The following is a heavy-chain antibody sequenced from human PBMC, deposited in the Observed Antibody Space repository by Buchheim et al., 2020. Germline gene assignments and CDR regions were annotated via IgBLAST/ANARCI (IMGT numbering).Heavy chain of an antibody. CDR3: AKEFGTSSSWSPSEYYGMDV. V-gene: IGHV3-30*18. CDR1: GFTFSSYG. J-gene: IGHJ6*02. D-gene: IGHD6-13*01. CDR2: ISYDGSNK. Sequence: QVQLVESGGGVVQPGRSLRLSCAASGFTFSSYGMHWVRQAPGKGLEWVAVISYDGSNKYYADSVKGRFTISRDNSKNTLYLQMNSLRAEDTAVYYCAKEFGTSSSWSPSEYYGMDVWGQGTT.